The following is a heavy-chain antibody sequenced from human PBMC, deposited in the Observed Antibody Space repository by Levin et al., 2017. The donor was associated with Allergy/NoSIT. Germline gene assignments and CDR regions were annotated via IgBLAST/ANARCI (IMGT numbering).Heavy chain of an antibody. Sequence: GGSLRLSCAASGFTFSSYAMTWVRQAPGRGLEWVSGISVSGGKTFYAESVKGRFTVSRDNTKNTLYLQMNSLRAEDTAVYYCAKHGGYWGQGTRVTVSS. D-gene: IGHD2-15*01. J-gene: IGHJ4*02. CDR2: ISVSGGKT. CDR1: GFTFSSYA. CDR3: AKHGGY. V-gene: IGHV3-23*01.